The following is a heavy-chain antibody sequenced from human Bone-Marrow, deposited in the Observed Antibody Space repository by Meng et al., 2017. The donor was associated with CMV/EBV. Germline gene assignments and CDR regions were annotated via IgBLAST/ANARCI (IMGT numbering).Heavy chain of an antibody. CDR3: ARGRVVPAAVDY. CDR1: GYTFTGYY. J-gene: IGHJ4*02. V-gene: IGHV1-2*02. Sequence: ASVKVSCKASGYTFTGYYMHWVRQAPGQGLEWMGWINPNSGGTNYAQKFQGRVTMTRDTSISTAYMELSSLRSEDTAVYYCARGRVVPAAVDYWGQGRLVTVHS. CDR2: INPNSGGT. D-gene: IGHD2-2*01.